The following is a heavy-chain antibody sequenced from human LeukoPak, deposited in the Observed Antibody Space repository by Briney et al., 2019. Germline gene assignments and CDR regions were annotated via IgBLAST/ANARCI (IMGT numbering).Heavy chain of an antibody. Sequence: SVNVSCKASGGTFSSYAISWVRQAPGQGLEWMGRIIPIFGTANYAQRFQGRVTITTDESTSTAYMELSSLRSEDTAVYYCARGIAAPYMDVWGKGTTVTVSS. D-gene: IGHD6-13*01. J-gene: IGHJ6*03. CDR3: ARGIAAPYMDV. CDR1: GGTFSSYA. V-gene: IGHV1-69*05. CDR2: IIPIFGTA.